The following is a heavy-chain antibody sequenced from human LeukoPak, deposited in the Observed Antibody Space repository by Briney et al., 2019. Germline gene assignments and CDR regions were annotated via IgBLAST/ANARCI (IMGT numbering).Heavy chain of an antibody. CDR2: IYPGDSDT. Sequence: GESLKISCKGSGYSFTSYWIGWVRQMPGKGLEWMGIIYPGDSDTRYSPSFQGQVTISADKSISTACLQWSSPKASDTAMYYCARQDTAMARDYYGMDVWGQGTTVTVSS. CDR3: ARQDTAMARDYYGMDV. CDR1: GYSFTSYW. V-gene: IGHV5-51*01. J-gene: IGHJ6*02. D-gene: IGHD5-18*01.